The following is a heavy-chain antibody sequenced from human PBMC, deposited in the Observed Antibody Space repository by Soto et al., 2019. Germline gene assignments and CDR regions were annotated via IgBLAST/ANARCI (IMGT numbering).Heavy chain of an antibody. V-gene: IGHV3-73*01. J-gene: IGHJ4*02. CDR3: TIATVVVTEYYFDF. CDR2: IRSKTNSYST. CDR1: GFTFSGFA. Sequence: EVQLVESGGGLVQPGGSLKLSCAGSGFTFSGFAVHWVRQASGKGLEWVGRIRSKTNSYSTAYAASVKGRFTISRDDSKNRAYLQMNSLKTEDTAVYYCTIATVVVTEYYFDFWGQGTLVTAS. D-gene: IGHD2-21*02.